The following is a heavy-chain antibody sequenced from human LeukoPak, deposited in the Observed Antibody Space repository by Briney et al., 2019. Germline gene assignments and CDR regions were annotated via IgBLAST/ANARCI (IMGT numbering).Heavy chain of an antibody. CDR1: GGSISSSSYY. D-gene: IGHD2-21*01. J-gene: IGHJ6*03. CDR3: ARYCGGDCYSPYYYYYMDV. V-gene: IGHV4-39*01. CDR2: IYYSGST. Sequence: SETLSLTCTVSGGSISSSSYYWGWIRQPPGKGLEWIGSIYYSGSTYYNPSLKSRVTISVDTSKNQFSLKLSSVTAADTAVYYCARYCGGDCYSPYYYYYMDVWGKGTTVTVSS.